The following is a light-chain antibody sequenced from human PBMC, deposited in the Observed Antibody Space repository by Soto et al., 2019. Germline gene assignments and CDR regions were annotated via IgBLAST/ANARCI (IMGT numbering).Light chain of an antibody. V-gene: IGLV2-23*03. J-gene: IGLJ2*01. Sequence: QSVLTQPASVSGSPGQSITISCTGTSSDVGSYNLVSWYQQHPGKAPKLMIYEGSKRPSGVSNRFSGSKSGNTASLTISGLQAEDEAGYYCCSYAGSSTFVFGGGTQLTVL. CDR2: EGS. CDR3: CSYAGSSTFV. CDR1: SSDVGSYNL.